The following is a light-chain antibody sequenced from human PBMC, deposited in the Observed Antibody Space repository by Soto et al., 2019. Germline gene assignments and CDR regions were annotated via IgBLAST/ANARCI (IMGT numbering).Light chain of an antibody. Sequence: DIQMTQSPYSLSASLGDRVTITCRASQSISSYLNWYQQKPGKAPKLLIYAASSLPSGVPSRFSGSGSGTDFTLTISSLQPEDFATCYCQQSYSTTWTFGQGTKVEIK. J-gene: IGKJ1*01. V-gene: IGKV1-39*01. CDR3: QQSYSTTWT. CDR2: AAS. CDR1: QSISSY.